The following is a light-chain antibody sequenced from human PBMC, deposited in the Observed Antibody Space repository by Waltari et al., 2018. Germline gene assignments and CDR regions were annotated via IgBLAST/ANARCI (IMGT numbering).Light chain of an antibody. CDR3: CSYAGSYNLV. CDR2: DVS. V-gene: IGLV2-11*01. Sequence: QSALTQPRSVSGSPGQSVTISCTGTSSDVGGYNYVSWYQQHPGKAPKFMIYDVSERPSGVPDRCSGSKYGNTASLTISGLQAEDEADYYCCSYAGSYNLVFGGGTKLTVL. CDR1: SSDVGGYNY. J-gene: IGLJ2*01.